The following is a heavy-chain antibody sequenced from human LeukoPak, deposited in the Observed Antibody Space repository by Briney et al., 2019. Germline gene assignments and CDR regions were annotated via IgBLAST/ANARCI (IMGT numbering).Heavy chain of an antibody. J-gene: IGHJ6*03. CDR1: GGSFSGYY. V-gene: IGHV4-34*01. Sequence: KPSETLSLTCALYGGSFSGYYWSWIRQPPGKGLEWIGEINHSGSTNYNPSLKSRVTISVDASKNQFSLKLSSVTAADTGVYYCARHLYPAYYYYLDVWGKGTTVTVSS. D-gene: IGHD5/OR15-5a*01. CDR3: ARHLYPAYYYYLDV. CDR2: INHSGST.